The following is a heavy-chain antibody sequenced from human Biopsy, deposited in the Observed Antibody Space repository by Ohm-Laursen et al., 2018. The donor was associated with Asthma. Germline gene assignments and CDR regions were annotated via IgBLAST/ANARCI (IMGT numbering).Heavy chain of an antibody. CDR1: RFTYE. CDR3: ARDGRWFDP. V-gene: IGHV3-7*01. Sequence: SLRLSCAASRFTYEMHWVRQAPGKGLEWVANIKQDGSEKYYVDSVKGRFSTSRDNAKNSLYLQMNSLRVEDTAVYYCARDGRWFDPWGQGTLVTVSS. CDR2: IKQDGSEK. J-gene: IGHJ5*02.